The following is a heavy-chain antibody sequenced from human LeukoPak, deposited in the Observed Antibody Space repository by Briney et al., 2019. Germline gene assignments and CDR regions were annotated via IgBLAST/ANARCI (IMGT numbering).Heavy chain of an antibody. CDR2: ISGSGGST. CDR3: ARRSSSWHFDY. CDR1: GFTFSSYA. V-gene: IGHV3-23*01. Sequence: GGSLRLSCAASGFTFSSYAMSWVRQAPGKGLEWVSAISGSGGSTYYADSVEGRFTISRDNPKNTLYLQMNSLRAEDTAVYYCARRSSSWHFDYWGQGTLVTVSS. J-gene: IGHJ4*02. D-gene: IGHD6-13*01.